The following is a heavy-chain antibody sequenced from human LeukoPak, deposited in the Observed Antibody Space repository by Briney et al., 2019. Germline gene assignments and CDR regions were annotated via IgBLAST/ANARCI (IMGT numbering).Heavy chain of an antibody. D-gene: IGHD3-10*01. V-gene: IGHV3-23*01. CDR2: VSGSGAHT. CDR3: ARPIASESYYPSDY. J-gene: IGHJ4*02. Sequence: GGSLRLSCAASGFTFSSYAMTWVHQAPGKGLQWVSAVSGSGAHTYYAGSVRGRFTISRDNSKNTLYLQMISLTAEDTAVYFCARPIASESYYPSDYWGQGTLVTVSS. CDR1: GFTFSSYA.